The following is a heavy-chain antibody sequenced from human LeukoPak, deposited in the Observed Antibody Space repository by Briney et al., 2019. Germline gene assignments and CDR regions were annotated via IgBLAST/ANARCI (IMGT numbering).Heavy chain of an antibody. CDR1: GGSISSYY. D-gene: IGHD3-22*01. J-gene: IGHJ4*02. CDR2: IYYSGST. Sequence: SETLSLTCTVSGGSISSYYRSWIRQPPGKGLEWIGYIYYSGSTNYNPSLKSRVTISVDTSKNQFSLKLSSVTAADTAVYYCARVGSPGDYDSSGYHFDYWGQGTLVTVSS. CDR3: ARVGSPGDYDSSGYHFDY. V-gene: IGHV4-59*01.